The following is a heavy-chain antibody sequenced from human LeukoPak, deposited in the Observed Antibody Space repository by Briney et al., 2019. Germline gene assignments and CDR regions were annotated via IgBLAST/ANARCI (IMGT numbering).Heavy chain of an antibody. D-gene: IGHD5-24*01. CDR1: GYTFTNYA. J-gene: IGHJ4*02. CDR3: ARDRGDGYNYESLDF. Sequence: ASVKVSCKTSGYTFTNYAIHWVRQAPGQRLEWMGWINAGYGNTKYSQKFQGRVTLTSDTSANTAYMDLSSLKSEDTAVYYCARDRGDGYNYESLDFWGQGTLVTVSS. CDR2: INAGYGNT. V-gene: IGHV1-3*01.